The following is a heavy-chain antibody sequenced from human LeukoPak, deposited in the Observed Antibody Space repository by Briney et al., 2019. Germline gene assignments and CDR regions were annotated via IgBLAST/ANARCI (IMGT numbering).Heavy chain of an antibody. V-gene: IGHV2-70*11. CDR1: GFSLSTIGVC. D-gene: IGHD6-19*01. CDR3: ARIYSGGWKVDY. CDR2: IDWDDDK. Sequence: QTLSLTCTFSGFSLSTIGVCVGWIRQSQGKALEWLARIDWDDDKYYNTSLKTRLTISKDTSKNQVVLTMTNMDPVDTATYYCARIYSGGWKVDYWGQGTLVTVSS. J-gene: IGHJ4*02.